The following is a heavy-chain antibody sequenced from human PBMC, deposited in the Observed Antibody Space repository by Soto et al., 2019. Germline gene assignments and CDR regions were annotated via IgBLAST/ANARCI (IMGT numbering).Heavy chain of an antibody. V-gene: IGHV4-34*01. J-gene: IGHJ4*02. CDR3: ARGGSTIFGVVITRQYYFDY. CDR2: INHSGST. CDR1: GGSFSGYY. Sequence: QVQLQQWGAGLVKPSETLSLTCAVYGGSFSGYYWSWIRQPPGKGLEWIGEINHSGSTNYNPSLKSRVTISVDTSKNQFSLKLSSVTAADTAVYYCARGGSTIFGVVITRQYYFDYWGQGTLVTVSS. D-gene: IGHD3-3*01.